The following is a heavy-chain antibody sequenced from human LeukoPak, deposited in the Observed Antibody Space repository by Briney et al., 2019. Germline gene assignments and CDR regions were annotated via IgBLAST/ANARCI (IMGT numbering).Heavy chain of an antibody. Sequence: ASVKVSCKASGYTFTSYESNWVRQATGQGLEWIGWMSPKSGNTAYAQKFQGRVTMTRNTSISTAYMELSSLRSEDTAVYFCASPYYSSGFFEGDWYFDLWGRGTLLTVSS. CDR2: MSPKSGNT. V-gene: IGHV1-8*01. CDR3: ASPYYSSGFFEGDWYFDL. D-gene: IGHD6-19*01. J-gene: IGHJ2*01. CDR1: GYTFTSYE.